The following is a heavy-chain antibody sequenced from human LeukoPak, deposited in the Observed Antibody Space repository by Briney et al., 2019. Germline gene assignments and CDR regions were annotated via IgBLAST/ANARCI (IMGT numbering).Heavy chain of an antibody. CDR2: LSYDGTDW. Sequence: GGSLRLSCAASGFTFTTDPMHWVRQTPGKGLERLGVLSYDGTDWYYADSVRGRFTISRDNSKKKLYLQMNSLTREDTAVYYCARGTPAVAGIDYWGLGTLVTVSS. CDR3: ARGTPAVAGIDY. CDR1: GFTFTTDP. D-gene: IGHD6-19*01. J-gene: IGHJ4*02. V-gene: IGHV3-30*04.